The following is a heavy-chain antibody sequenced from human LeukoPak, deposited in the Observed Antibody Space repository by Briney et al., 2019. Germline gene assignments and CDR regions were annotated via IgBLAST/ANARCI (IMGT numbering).Heavy chain of an antibody. J-gene: IGHJ4*02. CDR2: ISFDGSNK. D-gene: IGHD1-26*01. Sequence: GGSLRLLCAASGFTFSSYGMRWVRQAPGKGLEWVAVISFDGSNKYYADSVKGRFTISRDNSKNTLYLQMNSLRAEDTAVYYCARDNLIVGATYTFDYWGQGTLVTVSS. V-gene: IGHV3-30*03. CDR3: ARDNLIVGATYTFDY. CDR1: GFTFSSYG.